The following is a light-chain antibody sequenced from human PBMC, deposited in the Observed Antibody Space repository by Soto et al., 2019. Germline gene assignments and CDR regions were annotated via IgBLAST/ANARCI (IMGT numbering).Light chain of an antibody. CDR3: QQYNSYFRT. CDR1: QTVSKY. J-gene: IGKJ1*01. Sequence: DIQMTQSPSSLSASVGERVTIACRSSQTVSKYVNWYQQRPGEVPHLLFYSTSELYNGVPSRFSGSGSGTEFTLTISSLQPDDFATYYCQQYNSYFRTFGQGTKVEIK. CDR2: STS. V-gene: IGKV1-5*01.